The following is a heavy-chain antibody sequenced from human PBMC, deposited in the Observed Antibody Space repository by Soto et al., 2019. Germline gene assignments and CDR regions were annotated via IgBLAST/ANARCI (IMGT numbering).Heavy chain of an antibody. D-gene: IGHD1-1*01. CDR3: ARHGYNWDDEVSNYYYMDV. V-gene: IGHV4-31*03. CDR1: GGSISSGGYY. Sequence: SETLSLTCTVSGGSISSGGYYWSWIRQHPGKGLEWIGYIYYSGSTYYNPSLKSRVTISVDTSKNQFSLKLSSVTAADTAVYYCARHGYNWDDEVSNYYYMDVWGKGTTVTVSS. CDR2: IYYSGST. J-gene: IGHJ6*03.